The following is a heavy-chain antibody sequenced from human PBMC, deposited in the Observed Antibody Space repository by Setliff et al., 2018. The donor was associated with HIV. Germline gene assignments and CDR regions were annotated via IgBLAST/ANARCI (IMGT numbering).Heavy chain of an antibody. J-gene: IGHJ5*02. D-gene: IGHD6-19*01. Sequence: ASVKVSCKISGFTLNELSIQWVRQAPAKGLEWMGGFDPEAGEIIYAQKFQGRVTMTEDTSTDTAYMDLSSLRSEDTAVYYCATHPPYRSAWYMRSWGQGTQVTV. CDR2: FDPEAGEI. V-gene: IGHV1-24*01. CDR3: ATHPPYRSAWYMRS. CDR1: GFTLNELS.